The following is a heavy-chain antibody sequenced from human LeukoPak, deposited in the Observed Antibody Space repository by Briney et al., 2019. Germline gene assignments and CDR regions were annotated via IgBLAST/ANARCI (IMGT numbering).Heavy chain of an antibody. V-gene: IGHV1-69*01. Sequence: GSSVKVSCKASGGTFSSYAISWVRQAPGQGLEWMGGIIPIFGTANYAQKFQGRVTITADESTSTAYMELSSLRSEDMAVYYCARDRGVATIYGMDVWGKGTTVTVSS. CDR3: ARDRGVATIYGMDV. CDR1: GGTFSSYA. J-gene: IGHJ6*04. D-gene: IGHD3-3*01. CDR2: IIPIFGTA.